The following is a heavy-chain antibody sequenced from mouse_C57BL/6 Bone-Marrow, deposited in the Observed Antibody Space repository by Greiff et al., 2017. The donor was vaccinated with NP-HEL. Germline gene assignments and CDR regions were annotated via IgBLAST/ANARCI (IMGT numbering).Heavy chain of an antibody. D-gene: IGHD1-1*01. V-gene: IGHV1-26*01. CDR3: ARRKVPAAVVATYYAMDY. J-gene: IGHJ4*01. CDR1: GYTFTDYY. Sequence: VQLQQSGPELVKPGASVKISCKASGYTFTDYYMNWVKQSHGKSLEWIGDINPNNGGTSYNQKFKGKATLTVDKSSSTAYMELRSLTSEDSAVYYCARRKVPAAVVATYYAMDYWGQGTSVTVSS. CDR2: INPNNGGT.